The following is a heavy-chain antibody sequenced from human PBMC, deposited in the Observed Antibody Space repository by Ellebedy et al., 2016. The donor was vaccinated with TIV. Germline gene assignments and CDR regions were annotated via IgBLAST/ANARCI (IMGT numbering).Heavy chain of an antibody. CDR1: GGSISSSSYY. CDR3: AREPALTVNTLTGADY. Sequence: MPSETLSLTCTVSGGSISSSSYYWGWIRQPPGKGLEWIGSIYYSGSTYYNPSLKSRVTISVDTSKNQFSLKLSSVTAADTAVYYCAREPALTVNTLTGADYWGQGTLVTVSS. D-gene: IGHD4-17*01. CDR2: IYYSGST. J-gene: IGHJ4*02. V-gene: IGHV4-39*01.